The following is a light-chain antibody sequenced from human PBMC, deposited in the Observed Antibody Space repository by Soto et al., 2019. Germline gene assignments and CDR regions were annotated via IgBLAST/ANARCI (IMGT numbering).Light chain of an antibody. CDR2: WGS. J-gene: IGKJ1*01. CDR1: QSLLHSNGYNY. CDR3: MQGLPSPPT. Sequence: DLVMTQSPLSLPVTPGEPASISCRSSQSLLHSNGYNYLDWYLQKPGQSSQLLIYWGSNRASGVPDRFSGSGSGTDFTLKINRVEAEDVGVYFCMQGLPSPPTFGQGTKVEIK. V-gene: IGKV2-28*01.